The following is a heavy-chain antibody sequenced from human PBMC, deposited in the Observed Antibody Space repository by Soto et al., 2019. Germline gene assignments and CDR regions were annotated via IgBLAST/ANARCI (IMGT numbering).Heavy chain of an antibody. V-gene: IGHV3-23*01. CDR2: INPGGGSA. CDR3: ANDGPTGRGDY. CDR1: GFTFSSHA. D-gene: IGHD3-10*01. J-gene: IGHJ4*02. Sequence: EVQLLESGGGLVQPGGSLRLSCAASGFTFSSHAMTWVRQAPGKGLEWVSTINPGGGSAYADSVRGRFTISRDDSKNTLYLQMNSLKSEDTAVYYCANDGPTGRGDYWGQGTLVTVSS.